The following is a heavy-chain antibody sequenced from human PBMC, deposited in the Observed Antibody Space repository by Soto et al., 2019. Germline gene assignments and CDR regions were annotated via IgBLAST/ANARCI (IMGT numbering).Heavy chain of an antibody. CDR2: MSPKTANT. CDR1: GYTFTSYD. J-gene: IGHJ5*01. D-gene: IGHD7-27*01. CDR3: TGGPPNWGFDS. V-gene: IGHV1-8*01. Sequence: ASMKVPCKASGYTFTSYDINWVRQSAGQGLEWMGWMSPKTANTGYAQKFQGRVTMTRSTSISTAYMELSSLTSEDTAVYYCTGGPPNWGFDSWGQGTPVTVSS.